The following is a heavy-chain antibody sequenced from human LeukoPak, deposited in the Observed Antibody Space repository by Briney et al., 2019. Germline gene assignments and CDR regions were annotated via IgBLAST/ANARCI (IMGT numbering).Heavy chain of an antibody. J-gene: IGHJ4*02. V-gene: IGHV3-33*06. CDR3: AKNREIFEGAQYYFDY. CDR2: IWYDGSNK. CDR1: GFTFSNYG. Sequence: GGSLRLSCAASGFTFSNYGMHWVRQAPGKGLEWVAVIWYDGSNKYYADSVKGRFTISRDNSKNTLYLQMNSLRAEDTAVYYCAKNREIFEGAQYYFDYWGQGTLVTVSS. D-gene: IGHD3-3*01.